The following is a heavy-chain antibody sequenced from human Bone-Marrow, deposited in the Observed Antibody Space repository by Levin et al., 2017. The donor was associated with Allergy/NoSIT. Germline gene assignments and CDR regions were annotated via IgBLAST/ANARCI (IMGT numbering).Heavy chain of an antibody. D-gene: IGHD6-13*01. CDR3: ASGPAGIDYYYYYMDV. CDR1: GFTFSDYY. V-gene: IGHV3-11*01. CDR2: ISSSGSTI. J-gene: IGHJ6*03. Sequence: GGSLRLSCAASGFTFSDYYMSWIRQAPGKGLEWVSYISSSGSTIYYADSVKGRFTISRDNAKNSLYLQMNSLRAEDTAVYYCASGPAGIDYYYYYMDVWGKGTTVTVSS.